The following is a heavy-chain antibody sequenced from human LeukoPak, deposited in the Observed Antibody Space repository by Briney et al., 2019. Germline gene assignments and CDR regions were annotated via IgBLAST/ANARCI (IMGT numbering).Heavy chain of an antibody. V-gene: IGHV3-21*01. CDR3: ARDPVAALIDY. CDR2: ISSSSYI. D-gene: IGHD6-19*01. CDR1: GFTFSSYS. J-gene: IGHJ4*02. Sequence: GGSLRLSCAASGFTFSSYSMNWVRQAPGKGLEWVSYISSSSYIYYADSVKGRFTISRDNVKNSLYLQMNSLRAEDTAVYYCARDPVAALIDYWGQGTLVTVSS.